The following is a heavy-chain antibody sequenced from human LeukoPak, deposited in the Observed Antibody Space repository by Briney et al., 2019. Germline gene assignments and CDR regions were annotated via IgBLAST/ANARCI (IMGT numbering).Heavy chain of an antibody. D-gene: IGHD6-19*01. CDR3: ARVQGGGYRTADY. CDR2: INNDGSGT. CDR1: GFTLSSYW. Sequence: PGGSLRLSCAASGFTLSSYWMQWVCQAPGKGLVWVSRINNDGSGTTYADSVKGRFTISRDNSKNTLFLQMNSLRGEDTAMYYCARVQGGGYRTADYWGQGTLVTVSS. J-gene: IGHJ4*02. V-gene: IGHV3-74*01.